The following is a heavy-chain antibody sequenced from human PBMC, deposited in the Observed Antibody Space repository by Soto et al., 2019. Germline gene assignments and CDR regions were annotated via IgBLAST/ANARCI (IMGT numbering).Heavy chain of an antibody. CDR2: IWYDGSNK. D-gene: IGHD5-12*01. V-gene: IGHV3-33*01. J-gene: IGHJ4*02. CDR1: GFTFSSYG. Sequence: QVQLVESGGGVVQPGRSLRLSCAASGFTFSSYGMHWVRQAPGKGLEWVAVIWYDGSNKYYADSVKGRFTISRDNSKNTLYLQMNSLIAEDTAVYYCARELDSGDDYFDYWGQGTLVTVSS. CDR3: ARELDSGDDYFDY.